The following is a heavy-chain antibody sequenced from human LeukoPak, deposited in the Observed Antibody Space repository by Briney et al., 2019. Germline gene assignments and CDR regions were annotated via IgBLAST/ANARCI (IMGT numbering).Heavy chain of an antibody. Sequence: SVKVSCKASGGTFSSYAISWVRQAPGQGLEWMGGIIPIFGTANYAQKFQGRVTITTDESTSTAYMELSSLRSEDTAVYYCARSSPSGDSHRITIFPPDYWGQGTLVTVSS. D-gene: IGHD3-9*01. J-gene: IGHJ4*02. CDR1: GGTFSSYA. V-gene: IGHV1-69*05. CDR3: ARSSPSGDSHRITIFPPDY. CDR2: IIPIFGTA.